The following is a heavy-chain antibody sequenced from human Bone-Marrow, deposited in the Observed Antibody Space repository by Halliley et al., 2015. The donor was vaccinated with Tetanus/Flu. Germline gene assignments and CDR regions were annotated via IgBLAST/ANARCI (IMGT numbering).Heavy chain of an antibody. Sequence: WVADIKEDRSEIHYVDSVKGRFPIPRDGAKNSLSLQMNNLRVEDTALYYCVGGSGWIHKYWGQGTRVTVSS. V-gene: IGHV3-7*03. CDR3: VGGSGWIHKY. J-gene: IGHJ4*02. D-gene: IGHD6-19*01. CDR2: IKEDRSEI.